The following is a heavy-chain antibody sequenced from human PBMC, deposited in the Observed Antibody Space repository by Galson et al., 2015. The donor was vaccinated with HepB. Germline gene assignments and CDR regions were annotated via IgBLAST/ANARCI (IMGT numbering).Heavy chain of an antibody. V-gene: IGHV3-48*01. D-gene: IGHD4-17*01. Sequence: SLRLSCAASGFTFSSYSMNWVRQAPGKGLEWVSYISSSSSTIYYADSVKGRFTISRDNAKNSLYLQMNSLRAEDTAVYYCARDYGDYAIYWYFDLWGRGTLVTVSS. J-gene: IGHJ2*01. CDR1: GFTFSSYS. CDR2: ISSSSSTI. CDR3: ARDYGDYAIYWYFDL.